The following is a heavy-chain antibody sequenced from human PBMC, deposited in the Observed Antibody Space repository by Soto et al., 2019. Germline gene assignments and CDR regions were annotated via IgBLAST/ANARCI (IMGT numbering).Heavy chain of an antibody. V-gene: IGHV1-24*01. CDR2: FDAEDVET. CDR3: TTLGPPADLDY. Sequence: QVQLVQSGAEVKKPGASVKVSCKISGYTLTDLSMNWVRQAPGKGLEWMGGFDAEDVETRYAQKFQGRVTMTEDTSTDTAYMELSTLRSEDTAVYYCTTLGPPADLDYWGQGTLVTVSP. CDR1: GYTLTDLS. J-gene: IGHJ4*02.